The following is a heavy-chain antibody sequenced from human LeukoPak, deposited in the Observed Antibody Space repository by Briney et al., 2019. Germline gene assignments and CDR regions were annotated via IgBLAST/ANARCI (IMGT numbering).Heavy chain of an antibody. CDR3: ARGAMATRVLDF. V-gene: IGHV1-8*01. J-gene: IGHJ4*02. D-gene: IGHD5-24*01. Sequence: ASVKVSCKTSVYTFTNYDINWVRQATGQGLEWMGWLSPNSGNTAYAQKFRGSVTMTMNTSISTAYMDLRSLRSEDTAVYDCARGAMATRVLDFWGQGTQVTVSS. CDR2: LSPNSGNT. CDR1: VYTFTNYD.